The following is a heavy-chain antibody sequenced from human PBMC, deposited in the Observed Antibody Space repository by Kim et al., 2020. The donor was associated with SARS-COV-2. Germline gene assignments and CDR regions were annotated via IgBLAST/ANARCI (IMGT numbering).Heavy chain of an antibody. J-gene: IGHJ2*01. CDR3: ARDGGIVVVTGDFDL. D-gene: IGHD2-21*02. V-gene: IGHV4-61*01. Sequence: SETLSLTCTVSGGSVSSGSYYWSWIRQPPGKGLEWIGYIYYSGSTNYNPSLKSRVTISVDTSKNQFSLKLGSVTAADTAGYYCARDGGIVVVTGDFDLWGRGTLVTVSS. CDR1: GGSVSSGSYY. CDR2: IYYSGST.